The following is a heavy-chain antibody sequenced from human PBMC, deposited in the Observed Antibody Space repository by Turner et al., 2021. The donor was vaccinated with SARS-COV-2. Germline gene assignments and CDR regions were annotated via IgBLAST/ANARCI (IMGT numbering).Heavy chain of an antibody. D-gene: IGHD6-19*01. CDR2: ISSTSSFI. CDR3: ARAEEHSREWLVPKIPFDI. CDR1: GFTFSSYS. Sequence: EVQLVESGGGLVKPGGSLRLSCAASGFTFSSYSMTWVRQAPGKGLEWVSSISSTSSFIYYADSVKGRFTISRDNAKNSLYLQMNSLRAEDTAVYYCARAEEHSREWLVPKIPFDIWGQGTMVTVSS. J-gene: IGHJ3*02. V-gene: IGHV3-21*02.